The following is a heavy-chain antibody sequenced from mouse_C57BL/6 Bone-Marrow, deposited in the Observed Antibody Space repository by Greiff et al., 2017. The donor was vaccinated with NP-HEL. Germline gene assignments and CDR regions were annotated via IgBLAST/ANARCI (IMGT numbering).Heavy chain of an antibody. Sequence: VQLQQSGAELVKPGASVKLSCKASGYTFTEYSIHWVKQRPGQGLEWIGWFYPGSGSIKYNEKFKGKATLTADKSSSTAYMELRSLTSEDSAVYFCSRREDGGGGYFEDWGTGTTVTVSS. CDR3: SRREDGGGGYFED. V-gene: IGHV1-62-2*01. J-gene: IGHJ1*03. CDR2: FYPGSGSI. CDR1: GYTFTEYS.